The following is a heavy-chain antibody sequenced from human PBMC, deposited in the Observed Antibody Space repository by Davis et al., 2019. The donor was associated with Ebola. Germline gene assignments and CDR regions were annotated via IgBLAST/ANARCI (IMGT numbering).Heavy chain of an antibody. V-gene: IGHV1-24*01. CDR1: GYTLTELS. CDR2: FDPEDGET. D-gene: IGHD3-16*01. CDR3: ARGEARGRGYDY. Sequence: ASVKVSCKVSGYTLTELSMHWVRQAPGKGLEWMGGFDPEDGETIYAQKFQGRVTMTEDTSTDTAYMELSSLRSEDTAVYYCARGEARGRGYDYWGQGTLVTVSS. J-gene: IGHJ4*02.